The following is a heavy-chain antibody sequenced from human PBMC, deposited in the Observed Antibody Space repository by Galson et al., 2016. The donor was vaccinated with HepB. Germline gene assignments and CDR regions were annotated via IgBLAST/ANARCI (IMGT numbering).Heavy chain of an antibody. CDR3: TRVGYRLWFGAPIKDYGMDG. D-gene: IGHD3-10*01. J-gene: IGHJ6*02. CDR2: IRSKSNNYAT. Sequence: SLRLSCAASGFTFSDSAMHWVRQASGKGLEWVGRIRSKSNNYATAYAASVKGRFTISRDDSKRMAFLQMNSPKTEDTAVYYCTRVGYRLWFGAPIKDYGMDGWGQGTTVTVSS. V-gene: IGHV3-73*01. CDR1: GFTFSDSA.